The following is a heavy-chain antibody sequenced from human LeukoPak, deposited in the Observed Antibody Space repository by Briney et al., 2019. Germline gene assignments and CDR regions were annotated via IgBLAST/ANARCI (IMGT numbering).Heavy chain of an antibody. J-gene: IGHJ4*01. D-gene: IGHD4-17*01. Sequence: GGSLRLSCAASGFTFSTYGMHWVRQAPGKGLEWVAFIQFDGSNEYNADSVKGRFTISRDNSKNTMYLQMNGLRAEDTAVCYCAKDFWTVTTGFYWGHGALVHVSS. V-gene: IGHV3-30*02. CDR3: AKDFWTVTTGFY. CDR1: GFTFSTYG. CDR2: IQFDGSNE.